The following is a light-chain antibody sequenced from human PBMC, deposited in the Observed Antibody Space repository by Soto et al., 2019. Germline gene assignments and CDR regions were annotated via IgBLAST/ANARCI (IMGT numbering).Light chain of an antibody. V-gene: IGKV3-11*01. CDR1: ESVSTY. J-gene: IGKJ4*01. CDR3: QQRSNWALT. CDR2: DAS. Sequence: EIVLTQSPATLSLSPGERATLSCRASESVSTYLAWYQQKPGQAPRLLMYDASNRVAGIPGRFSGSGSGTDFTLTISGLEPEDFEVYYCQQRSNWALTFGGGTKVDIK.